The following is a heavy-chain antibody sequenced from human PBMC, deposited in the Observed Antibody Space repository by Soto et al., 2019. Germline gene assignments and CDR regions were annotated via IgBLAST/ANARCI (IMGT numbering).Heavy chain of an antibody. J-gene: IGHJ4*02. Sequence: EVQLVESGGGLVQPGGSLKLSCAASGFTFSGSAMHWVRQASGTGLEWVGRIRGKANSYATAYAASVKGRFTISRDDSKNMAYLQMNSLKTEDTAVYYCTTHPGYSHGFGYWGQGTLVTVSS. CDR2: IRGKANSYAT. D-gene: IGHD6-13*01. V-gene: IGHV3-73*02. CDR1: GFTFSGSA. CDR3: TTHPGYSHGFGY.